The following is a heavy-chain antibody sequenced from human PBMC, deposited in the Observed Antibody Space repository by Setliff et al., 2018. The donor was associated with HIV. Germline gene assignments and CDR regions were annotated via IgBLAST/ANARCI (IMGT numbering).Heavy chain of an antibody. D-gene: IGHD6-25*01. Sequence: GGSLRLSCAASGFTFSSFAMNWVRQAPGEGLEWIAYNDLDSRAIYYSGPVRGRFTISRDNARDSLYLQMNSLRVEDTAVYYCVRDTTSGWMLTNWGQGTLVTVSS. CDR1: GFTFSSFA. CDR3: VRDTTSGWMLTN. CDR2: NDLDSRAI. J-gene: IGHJ4*02. V-gene: IGHV3-48*04.